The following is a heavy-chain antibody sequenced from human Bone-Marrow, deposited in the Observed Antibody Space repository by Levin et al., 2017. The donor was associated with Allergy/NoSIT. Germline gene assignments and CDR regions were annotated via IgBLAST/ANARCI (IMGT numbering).Heavy chain of an antibody. CDR3: ATTYPAAADRYHYYYGMDV. J-gene: IGHJ6*02. V-gene: IGHV1-18*01. Sequence: ASVKVSCKASGYTFTSYGISWVRQAPGQGLEWMGWISAYNGNTNYAQKLQGRVTMTTDTSTSTAYMELRSLRSDDTAVYYCATTYPAAADRYHYYYGMDVWGQGTTVTVSS. CDR2: ISAYNGNT. D-gene: IGHD6-13*01. CDR1: GYTFTSYG.